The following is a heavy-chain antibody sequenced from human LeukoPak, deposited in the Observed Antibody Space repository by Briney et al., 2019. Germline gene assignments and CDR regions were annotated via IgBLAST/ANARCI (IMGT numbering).Heavy chain of an antibody. J-gene: IGHJ4*02. D-gene: IGHD5-24*01. CDR1: GYSVSSGYY. Sequence: SETLSLTCAVSGYSVSSGYYWGWIRQPPGKGLEWIGSIYHSGSTYYNPSLKSRVTISVDTSKNQFSLKLSSVTAADTAVYYCARGATIHDFDYWGQGTLVTVSS. CDR2: IYHSGST. V-gene: IGHV4-38-2*01. CDR3: ARGATIHDFDY.